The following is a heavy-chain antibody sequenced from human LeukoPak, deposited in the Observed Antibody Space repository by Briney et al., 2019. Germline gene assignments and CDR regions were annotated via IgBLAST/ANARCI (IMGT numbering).Heavy chain of an antibody. Sequence: GASVKVSCKASGYTFTSYDTNWVRQATGQGLEWMGWMNPNSGNTGYAQKFQGRVTMTRNTSISTAYMELSSLRSEDTAVYYCARVPAAGHNWFDPWGQGTLVTVSS. V-gene: IGHV1-8*01. CDR2: MNPNSGNT. J-gene: IGHJ5*02. CDR1: GYTFTSYD. CDR3: ARVPAAGHNWFDP. D-gene: IGHD6-13*01.